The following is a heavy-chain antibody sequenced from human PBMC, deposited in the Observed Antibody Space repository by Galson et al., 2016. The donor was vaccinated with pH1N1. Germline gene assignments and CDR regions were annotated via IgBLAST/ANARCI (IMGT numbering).Heavy chain of an antibody. CDR2: INQDGSRK. V-gene: IGHV3-7*01. Sequence: PLRLSCAASGFIFSDYWMSWVRQAPGKGLEWVAKINQDGSRKYYVDSMKGRCTISRDNAENSLSLQMNSLRVEDTALYYCATEDYYTSLYWGQGILVTFSS. CDR3: ATEDYYTSLY. J-gene: IGHJ4*02. CDR1: GFIFSDYW. D-gene: IGHD1-26*01.